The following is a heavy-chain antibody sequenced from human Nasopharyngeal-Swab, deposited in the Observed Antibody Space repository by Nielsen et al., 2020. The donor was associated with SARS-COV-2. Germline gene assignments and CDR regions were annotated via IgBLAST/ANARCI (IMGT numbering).Heavy chain of an antibody. CDR3: ARDLTPTTVTTLHFDS. D-gene: IGHD4-17*01. J-gene: IGHJ4*02. V-gene: IGHV3-21*01. CDR1: GFIFSAYS. CDR2: ITSSSNSI. Sequence: GESLKISCAASGFIFSAYSMNWVRQAPGKRLEWVSSITSSSNSIYYADSVKGRFTISRDNAKESLYLQMDNLRADDTAVYYCARDLTPTTVTTLHFDSWCQGTLVTVSS.